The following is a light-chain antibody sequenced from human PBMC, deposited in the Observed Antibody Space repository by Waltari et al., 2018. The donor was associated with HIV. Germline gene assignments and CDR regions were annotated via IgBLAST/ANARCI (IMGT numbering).Light chain of an antibody. V-gene: IGLV6-57*04. J-gene: IGLJ2*01. CDR1: SGSIASKY. Sequence: NFMLTQPHSVSESPGKTVTISCTRSSGSIASKYVQWYQQHPGTAPPTVIYADNQRPSGCPDRCAGAIDSSSNAASLTISGLKTEDEADYYCQSYDSSTVVFGGGTKLTVL. CDR3: QSYDSSTVV. CDR2: ADN.